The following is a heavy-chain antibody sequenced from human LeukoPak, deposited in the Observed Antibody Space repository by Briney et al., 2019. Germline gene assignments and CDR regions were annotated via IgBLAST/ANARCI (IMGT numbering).Heavy chain of an antibody. CDR1: GYAFTGYY. Sequence: ASVKVSCKASGYAFTGYYMHWVRQAPGQGLEWMGWINPNSGGTNYAQKFQGRVTMTRDTSISTAYMELSRLRSDDTAVYYCARGYCTNGVCYSNFDYWGQGTLVTVSS. V-gene: IGHV1-2*02. J-gene: IGHJ4*02. CDR2: INPNSGGT. D-gene: IGHD2-8*01. CDR3: ARGYCTNGVCYSNFDY.